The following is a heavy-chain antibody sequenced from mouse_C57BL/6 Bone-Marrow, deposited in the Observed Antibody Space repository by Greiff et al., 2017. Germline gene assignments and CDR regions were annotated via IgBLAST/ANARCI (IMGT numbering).Heavy chain of an antibody. J-gene: IGHJ2*01. CDR1: GYSITSGYY. V-gene: IGHV3-6*01. CDR3: AREVTGIFFDY. CDR2: ISYDGSN. Sequence: EVQLQQSGPGLVKPSQSLSLTCSVTGYSITSGYYWNWIRQFPGNKLEWMGYISYDGSNNYNPSLKNRISITRDTSKNQFFLKLNSVTTEATATYYCAREVTGIFFDYWGQGTTLTVSS. D-gene: IGHD4-1*01.